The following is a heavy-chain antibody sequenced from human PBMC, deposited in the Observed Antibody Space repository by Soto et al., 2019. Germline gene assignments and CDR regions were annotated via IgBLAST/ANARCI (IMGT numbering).Heavy chain of an antibody. V-gene: IGHV4-59*12. CDR3: ARVCGGDCHNGMDV. D-gene: IGHD2-21*02. J-gene: IGHJ6*02. CDR2: IYDSGST. CDR1: GGSISSYY. Sequence: SETLSLTCSVSGGSISSYYWSWIRQPPGKGLEWIGYIYDSGSTNYNPSLKSRVTISVDTSKNQFSLKLSSVTAADTAVYYCARVCGGDCHNGMDVWGQGTTVTVSS.